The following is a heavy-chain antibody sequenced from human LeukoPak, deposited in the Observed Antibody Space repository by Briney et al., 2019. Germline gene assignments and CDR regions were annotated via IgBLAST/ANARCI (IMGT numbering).Heavy chain of an antibody. Sequence: PGGSLRLSCAASGFTFDDYAMHWVRQAPGKGLEWVSGISWNSGSIGYADSVKGRFTISRDNVKNSLYLQMNSLRAEDTALYYCAKDRDSSGYYPSFDYWGQGTLVTVSS. CDR3: AKDRDSSGYYPSFDY. V-gene: IGHV3-9*01. CDR1: GFTFDDYA. J-gene: IGHJ4*02. D-gene: IGHD3-22*01. CDR2: ISWNSGSI.